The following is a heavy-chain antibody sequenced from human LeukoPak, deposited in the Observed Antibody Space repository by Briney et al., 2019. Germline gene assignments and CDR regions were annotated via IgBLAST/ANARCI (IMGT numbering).Heavy chain of an antibody. V-gene: IGHV1-8*01. CDR2: MNPNSGDT. D-gene: IGHD2-2*02. CDR3: VRGYCSTTSCYN. J-gene: IGHJ4*02. CDR1: GYTFTSCN. Sequence: GASVKVSCKASGYTFTSCNINWVRQATGQGLEWMGWMNPNSGDTGYAQKFQGRVTMTRSISISTAYMELSSLRYEDTAVYHCVRGYCSTTSCYNWGQGTRVTVSS.